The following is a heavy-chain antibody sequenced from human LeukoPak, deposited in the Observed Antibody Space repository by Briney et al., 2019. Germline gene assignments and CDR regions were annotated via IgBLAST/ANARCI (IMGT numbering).Heavy chain of an antibody. Sequence: PSETLSLTCTVSGGSISGYYWNWIRQPPGKGLEWIGYVHYGGSTNYNPSLKSRITISVDTSKNQFSLKVNSVTAADTAVYYCVRSTDSLAQLWFGFDYWGQGTLATVSS. CDR3: VRSTDSLAQLWFGFDY. J-gene: IGHJ4*02. CDR2: VHYGGST. V-gene: IGHV4-59*08. CDR1: GGSISGYY. D-gene: IGHD5-18*01.